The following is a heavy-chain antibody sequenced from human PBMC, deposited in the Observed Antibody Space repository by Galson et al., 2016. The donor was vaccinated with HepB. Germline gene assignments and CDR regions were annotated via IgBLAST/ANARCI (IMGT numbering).Heavy chain of an antibody. CDR3: ARLGIEYSSSSGAFLGAFDI. V-gene: IGHV5-51*01. CDR1: GHTFIYYW. J-gene: IGHJ3*02. CDR2: IYPAESDI. D-gene: IGHD6-6*01. Sequence: QSGAEVKKPGESLKISCKGSGHTFIYYWIAWARQMPGKGLEWMGIIYPAESDIRYSPSFQGQVTISADKSISTAYLQWSSLKASDTAMYYGARLGIEYSSSSGAFLGAFDIWGQGTMVTVSS.